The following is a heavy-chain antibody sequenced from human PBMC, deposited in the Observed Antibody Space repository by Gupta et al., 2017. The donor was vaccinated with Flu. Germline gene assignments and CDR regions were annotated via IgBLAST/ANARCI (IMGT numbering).Heavy chain of an antibody. CDR1: GFSLSTSGMC. V-gene: IGHV2-70*01. CDR2: IDWDDDK. D-gene: IGHD4-17*01. J-gene: IGHJ4*02. CDR3: ARIRGLEEDYAGWYYFDY. Sequence: QVTLRESGPALVKPTQTLTLTCTFSGFSLSTSGMCVSWIRQPPGKALEWLALIDWDDDKYYSTSLKTRLTISKDTSKNQVVLTMTNMDPVDTATYYCARIRGLEEDYAGWYYFDYWGQGTLVTVSS.